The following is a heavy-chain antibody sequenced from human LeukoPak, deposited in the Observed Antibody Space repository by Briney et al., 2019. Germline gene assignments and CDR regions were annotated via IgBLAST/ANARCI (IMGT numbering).Heavy chain of an antibody. J-gene: IGHJ4*02. CDR2: ISSSSSTI. D-gene: IGHD2-2*01. CDR3: ARDWVVVPAAHPFDY. Sequence: GGSLRLSCAASGFTFSSYSMNWVRQAPGKGLEWVSYISSSSSTIYYADSVKGRFTIYRDNAKNSLYLQMNSLRAEDTAVYYCARDWVVVPAAHPFDYWGQGTLVTVSS. V-gene: IGHV3-48*01. CDR1: GFTFSSYS.